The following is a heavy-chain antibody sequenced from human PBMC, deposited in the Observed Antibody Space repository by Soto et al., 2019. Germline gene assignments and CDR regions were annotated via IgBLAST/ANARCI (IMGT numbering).Heavy chain of an antibody. D-gene: IGHD2-21*01. V-gene: IGHV4-4*02. CDR1: GGSISSSSW. Sequence: PSETLSLTCAVSGGSISSSSWWTWVRQSPGKGLEWIGEIYHAGSPNYNPSFQSRFTISADTSKNHFSLRLTSVTAADSATYYCARGLSFRGDFDIWGQGTTVTVSS. J-gene: IGHJ3*02. CDR2: IYHAGSP. CDR3: ARGLSFRGDFDI.